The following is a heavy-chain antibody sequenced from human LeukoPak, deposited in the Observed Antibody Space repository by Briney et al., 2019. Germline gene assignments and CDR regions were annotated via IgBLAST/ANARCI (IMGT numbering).Heavy chain of an antibody. CDR3: ASPEPTAAAGTELDH. J-gene: IGHJ4*02. Sequence: PGGSLRLSCAASGFTFSSYAMHWVRQAPGKGLEWVAVISYDGSNKYYADSVKGRFTISRDNSKNTLYLQMNSLRAEDTAVYYCASPEPTAAAGTELDHWGQGTLVTVSS. CDR1: GFTFSSYA. D-gene: IGHD6-13*01. V-gene: IGHV3-30*04. CDR2: ISYDGSNK.